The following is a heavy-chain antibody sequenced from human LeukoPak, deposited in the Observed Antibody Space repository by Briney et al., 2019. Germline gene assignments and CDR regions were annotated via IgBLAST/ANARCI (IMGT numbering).Heavy chain of an antibody. Sequence: GGSLRLSCAASGFSFDNYNMNWVRQAQGKGLEWVSSISSSSSYIYDADSVKGRFTISRDNAKNSLYLQMNSLRAEDTAVYYCARDLRLDYWGQGTLVTVSS. CDR3: ARDLRLDY. CDR1: GFSFDNYN. J-gene: IGHJ4*02. V-gene: IGHV3-21*01. CDR2: ISSSSSYI.